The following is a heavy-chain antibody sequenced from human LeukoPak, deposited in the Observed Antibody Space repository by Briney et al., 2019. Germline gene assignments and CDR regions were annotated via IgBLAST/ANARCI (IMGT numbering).Heavy chain of an antibody. D-gene: IGHD6-13*01. V-gene: IGHV3-33*01. CDR1: GFTFSRYG. Sequence: GMSLRLSCAASGFTFSRYGMHWVRQAPGKGLEWVALIWFDGTNENYGDSVNGRFTISRDNSKNTVYLEMSSLRAEDTAIYYCARVRDSRDSDAFDTWGQGTMVTISS. CDR2: IWFDGTNE. J-gene: IGHJ3*02. CDR3: ARVRDSRDSDAFDT.